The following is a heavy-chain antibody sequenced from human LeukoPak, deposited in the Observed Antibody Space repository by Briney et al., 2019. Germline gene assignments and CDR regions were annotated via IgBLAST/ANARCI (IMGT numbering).Heavy chain of an antibody. J-gene: IGHJ4*02. CDR3: ARAGVATWQY. D-gene: IGHD5-12*01. V-gene: IGHV4-38-2*02. CDR1: IYSISSGYY. Sequence: SETLSLTCTVSIYSISSGYYWGWIRQPPGKGLEWIGSIYHSGGTYYNPSLKSRVIISVDTSKNQFSLRLSTVTAADTAVYYCARAGVATWQYWGQGTLVTVSS. CDR2: IYHSGGT.